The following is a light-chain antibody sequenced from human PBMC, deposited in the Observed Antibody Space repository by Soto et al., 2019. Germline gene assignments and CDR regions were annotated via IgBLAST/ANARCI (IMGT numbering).Light chain of an antibody. CDR2: DAY. CDR1: QSVSSY. V-gene: IGKV3-11*01. CDR3: QQRSNWPIT. J-gene: IGKJ5*01. Sequence: EIVLTQSPATLSLSPGQRATLSCRASQSVSSYLAWYQQKPGQAPRLLIYDAYNRATGITARFSGSGSGTDFTLTISSLEPEDFAVYYCQQRSNWPITFGQGTRLDIK.